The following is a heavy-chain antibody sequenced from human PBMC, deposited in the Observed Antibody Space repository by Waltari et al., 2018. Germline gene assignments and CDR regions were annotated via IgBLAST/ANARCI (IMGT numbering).Heavy chain of an antibody. V-gene: IGHV4-61*02. CDR1: GGSISSGSSY. D-gene: IGHD6-6*01. J-gene: IGHJ5*02. Sequence: QVQLQESGPGLVKPSQTLSLTCTVSGGSISSGSSYWSWIRQPSGKGLEWIGRIYTSGSTNYNPSLKSRVTISVDTSKNQFSLKLSSVTAADTAVYYCARERRIAARRGDWFDPWGQGTLVTVSS. CDR3: ARERRIAARRGDWFDP. CDR2: IYTSGST.